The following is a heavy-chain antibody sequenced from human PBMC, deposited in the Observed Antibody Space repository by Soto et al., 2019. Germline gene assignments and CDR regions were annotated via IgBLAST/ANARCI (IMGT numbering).Heavy chain of an antibody. CDR1: GGTFRNSI. CDR2: VIPQVGNI. Sequence: QVQLVQVAAEVKKPGSSVTVSCKASGGTFRNSIVSWVRQAPGQGLEWMGRVIPQVGNINYIPKFQGRLTITADKTTNTASMELRNPTSEDTAVYFSARGASVFAAAIDSGGAGTRVTVTS. J-gene: IGHJ4*02. CDR3: ARGASVFAAAIDS. D-gene: IGHD3-3*01. V-gene: IGHV1-69*08.